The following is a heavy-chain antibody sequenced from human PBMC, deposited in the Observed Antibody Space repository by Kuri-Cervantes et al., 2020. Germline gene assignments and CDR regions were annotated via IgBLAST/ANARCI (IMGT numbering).Heavy chain of an antibody. CDR2: ISWNRGSI. CDR3: AKERLGGYSYGFGYYYYGMDV. J-gene: IGHJ6*02. D-gene: IGHD5-18*01. V-gene: IGHV3-9*01. Sequence: GGSLRLSCTASGFTFSDYYMSWIRQAPGKGLEWVSGISWNRGSIGYADSVKGRFTISRDNAKNSLYLKMNSLRAEDTALYYCAKERLGGYSYGFGYYYYGMDVWGQGTTVTVSS. CDR1: GFTFSDYY.